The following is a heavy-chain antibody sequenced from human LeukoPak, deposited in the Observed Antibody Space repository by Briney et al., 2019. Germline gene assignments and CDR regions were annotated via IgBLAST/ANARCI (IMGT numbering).Heavy chain of an antibody. Sequence: PGGSLRLSCAASGFTVSSNYMSWVRQAPGKGLEWVSVIYSGGSTYYADSVKGRFTISRDNFKNTLYLQMNSLTAEDTAVYYCARDRSGAAGYWYFDLWARGTLVTVSS. V-gene: IGHV3-53*01. CDR2: IYSGGST. CDR1: GFTVSSNY. D-gene: IGHD6-13*01. CDR3: ARDRSGAAGYWYFDL. J-gene: IGHJ2*01.